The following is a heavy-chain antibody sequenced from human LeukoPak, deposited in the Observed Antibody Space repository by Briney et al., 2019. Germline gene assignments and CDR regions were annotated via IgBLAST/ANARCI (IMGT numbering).Heavy chain of an antibody. D-gene: IGHD2-2*01. CDR2: IWYDGSNK. CDR3: ARGPGYCSSTSCPYGMDV. V-gene: IGHV3-33*08. Sequence: GGSLRLSCAASGFTFSSYSMNWVRQAPGKGLEWVAVIWYDGSNKYYADSVKGRFTISRDNSKNTLYLQMNSLRAEDTAVYYCARGPGYCSSTSCPYGMDVWGKGTTVTVSS. J-gene: IGHJ6*04. CDR1: GFTFSSYS.